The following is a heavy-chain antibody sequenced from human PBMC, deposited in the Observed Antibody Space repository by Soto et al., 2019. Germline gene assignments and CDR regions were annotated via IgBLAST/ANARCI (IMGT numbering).Heavy chain of an antibody. CDR1: GGSISSSSYY. CDR3: TGRLGYYTRYTYYYGMDV. Sequence: SETLSLTCTVSGGSISSSSYYWGWIRQPPGKGLEWIGSIYYSGSTYYNPSLKSRVTISVDTSKNQFSLKLSSVTAADTAVYYCTGRLGYYTRYTYYYGMDVWGQGTTVT. V-gene: IGHV4-39*01. CDR2: IYYSGST. J-gene: IGHJ6*02. D-gene: IGHD3-3*01.